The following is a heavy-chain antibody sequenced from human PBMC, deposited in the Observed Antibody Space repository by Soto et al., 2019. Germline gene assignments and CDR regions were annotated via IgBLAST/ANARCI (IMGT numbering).Heavy chain of an antibody. CDR1: GFSLSTRGVS. Sequence: GPTLVNTPQTLTLTCTFSGFSLSTRGVSVGWIRQPPGKALEWLALIYWDDDKLYSPSLKSSLTITKDTSKNQVVLTMTNVEAVEAASDYVAQIKCNCPCPFDPGGQGTLVLVSS. J-gene: IGHJ5*02. V-gene: IGHV2-5*02. CDR2: IYWDDDK. D-gene: IGHD1-20*01. CDR3: AQIKCNCPCPFDP.